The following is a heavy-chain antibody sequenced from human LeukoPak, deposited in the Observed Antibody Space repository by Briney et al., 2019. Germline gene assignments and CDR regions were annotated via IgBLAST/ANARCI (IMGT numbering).Heavy chain of an antibody. D-gene: IGHD5-12*01. CDR2: TGNRGNRYTT. V-gene: IGHV3-72*01. Sequence: GGSLRLSCAASGFTLSDHYMDWVRQAPGKGLEWVGRTGNRGNRYTTEYAASVKGRFTISRDDSKNSLYLQMNSLKAEDTAVYYCTSLSGYSGYDPLYYWGQRTLVTVSS. CDR3: TSLSGYSGYDPLYY. CDR1: GFTLSDHY. J-gene: IGHJ4*02.